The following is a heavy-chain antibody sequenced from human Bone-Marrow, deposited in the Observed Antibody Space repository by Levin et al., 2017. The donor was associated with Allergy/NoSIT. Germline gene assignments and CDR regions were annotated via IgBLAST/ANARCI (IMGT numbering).Heavy chain of an antibody. Sequence: GESLKISCQTSGYKFVSYWLAWVRQMPGKGLEWIGRIDPSDSYTNYNPSFQGHVTISADKSLATAYLQWSRLKASDNAVYYCARVLWTPVTTTRLAAFDVWGQGTLVTVTS. CDR1: GYKFVSYW. D-gene: IGHD4-17*01. J-gene: IGHJ3*01. CDR3: ARVLWTPVTTTRLAAFDV. CDR2: IDPSDSYT. V-gene: IGHV5-10-1*01.